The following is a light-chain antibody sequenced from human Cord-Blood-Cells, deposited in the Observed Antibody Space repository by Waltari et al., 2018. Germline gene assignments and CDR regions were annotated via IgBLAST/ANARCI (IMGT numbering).Light chain of an antibody. CDR2: EGS. Sequence: QSALTQPASVSGSPGQSITISCTGTSSDVGSYNLVSWYQQHPGKAPKLMIYEGSKRPSGVSTRFSGAKSGNTASLTISGLQAEDEAAYYCCSYAGSSPRVVFGGGTKLTVL. CDR1: SSDVGSYNL. CDR3: CSYAGSSPRVV. V-gene: IGLV2-23*01. J-gene: IGLJ2*01.